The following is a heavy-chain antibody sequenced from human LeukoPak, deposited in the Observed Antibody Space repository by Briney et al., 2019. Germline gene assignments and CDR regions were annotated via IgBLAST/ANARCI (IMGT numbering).Heavy chain of an antibody. CDR1: GFTFSSYG. Sequence: GGSLRLSCAASGFTFSSYGMHWVRQAPGKGLEWVAVIWYDGSNKYYADSVKGRFTISRDNSKNTLYLQRNSLRAEDTAVYYCARDRNYYGSGSYRGWFDPWGQGTLVTVSS. CDR2: IWYDGSNK. CDR3: ARDRNYYGSGSYRGWFDP. V-gene: IGHV3-33*01. J-gene: IGHJ5*02. D-gene: IGHD3-10*01.